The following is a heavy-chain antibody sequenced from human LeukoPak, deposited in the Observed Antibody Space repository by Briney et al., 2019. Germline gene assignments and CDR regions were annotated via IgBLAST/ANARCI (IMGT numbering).Heavy chain of an antibody. J-gene: IGHJ4*02. CDR1: GGSISSYY. CDR3: AGGDIVVVPGHFDY. D-gene: IGHD2-2*01. Sequence: SETLSLTCTVSGGSISSYYWSWIRQPAGKGLEWIGRIYTSGSTNYNPPLKSRVTISVDKSKNQFSLKLSSVTAADTAVYYCAGGDIVVVPGHFDYWGQGTLVTVSS. CDR2: IYTSGST. V-gene: IGHV4-4*07.